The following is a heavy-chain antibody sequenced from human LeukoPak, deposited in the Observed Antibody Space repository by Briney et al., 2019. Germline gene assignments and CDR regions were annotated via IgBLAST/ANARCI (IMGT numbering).Heavy chain of an antibody. V-gene: IGHV1-69*13. D-gene: IGHD6-13*01. CDR1: GGTFSSYA. CDR3: ARELIAAAGRASGMDV. J-gene: IGHJ6*02. Sequence: SVKVSCKASGGTFSSYAISWVRQAPGQGLEWMGGIIPIFGTANYAQKFQGRVTITADESTSTAYMELRSLRSDDTAVYYCARELIAAAGRASGMDVWGQGTTVTVSS. CDR2: IIPIFGTA.